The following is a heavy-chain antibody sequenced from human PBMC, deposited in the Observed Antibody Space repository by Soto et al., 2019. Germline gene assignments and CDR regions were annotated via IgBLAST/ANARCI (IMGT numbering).Heavy chain of an antibody. CDR2: MNPNTGNS. CDR3: ARRAETNGWNGFGADKYYFDF. D-gene: IGHD1-1*01. J-gene: IGHJ4*02. Sequence: QVQLVQSGAEVRKPGASVKVSCEASEYTFTSYDIYWVRQATGQGLEWMGWMNPNTGNSGYAQKFQGRVTMTSDTSISTAHMELSSLRSEDTAVYYCARRAETNGWNGFGADKYYFDFWGQGTLVTVSS. V-gene: IGHV1-8*01. CDR1: EYTFTSYD.